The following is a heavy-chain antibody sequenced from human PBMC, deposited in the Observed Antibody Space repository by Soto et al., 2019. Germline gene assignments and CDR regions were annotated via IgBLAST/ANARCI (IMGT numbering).Heavy chain of an antibody. J-gene: IGHJ6*02. D-gene: IGHD5-18*01. CDR3: ARNLGGYSYGSYSYGMDV. V-gene: IGHV1-69*12. CDR2: IIPIFGTA. Sequence: QVQLGQSGAEVKKPGSSVKVSCKAAGGTFSSYAISWVRQAPGQGLEWMGGIIPIFGTANYAQKFQGRVTITADESTSTAYMELSSLRSEDTAVYYCARNLGGYSYGSYSYGMDVWGQGTTVTVSS. CDR1: GGTFSSYA.